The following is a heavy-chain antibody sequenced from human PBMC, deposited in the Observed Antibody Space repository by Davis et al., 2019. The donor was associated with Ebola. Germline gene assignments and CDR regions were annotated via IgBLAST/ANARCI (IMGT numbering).Heavy chain of an antibody. CDR1: GYTFTHHP. V-gene: IGHV1-2*06. D-gene: IGHD1-20*01. J-gene: IGHJ5*02. CDR2: INPNNGGT. CDR3: TVYNWRYWFDP. Sequence: ASVKVSCKASGYTFTHHPINWVRQAPGQGLEWMGRINPNNGGTNYAQKFQGRVTMTRDTAISTAYMELSGLRSDDTAVYYCTVYNWRYWFDPWGQGTLVTVSA.